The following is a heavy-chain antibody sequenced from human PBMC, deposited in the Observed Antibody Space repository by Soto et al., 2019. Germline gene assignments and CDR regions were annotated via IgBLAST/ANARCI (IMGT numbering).Heavy chain of an antibody. V-gene: IGHV1-2*04. Sequence: ASVKVSCKASGYTFTSYAMHWVRQAPGQRLEWMGWINPNSGGTNYAQKFQGWVTMTRDTSISTAYMELSRLRSDDTAVYYCARAEAGYGMDVWGQGTTVTVSS. J-gene: IGHJ6*02. CDR3: ARAEAGYGMDV. CDR1: GYTFTSYA. CDR2: INPNSGGT.